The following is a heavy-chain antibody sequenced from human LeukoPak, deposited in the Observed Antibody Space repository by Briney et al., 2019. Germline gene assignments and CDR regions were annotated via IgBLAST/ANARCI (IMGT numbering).Heavy chain of an antibody. CDR2: IYPGDSDT. D-gene: IGHD1-26*01. Sequence: GASLQISSKGSGXMFTNYWIGWVRQLPGKGLEWMGVIYPGDSDTIYSPSFQGQVTISAVKSISTAYLQWSSLRASDTAIYYCAKRGVGPADAFDIWGQGTMVTVSS. CDR3: AKRGVGPADAFDI. V-gene: IGHV5-51*01. J-gene: IGHJ3*02. CDR1: GXMFTNYW.